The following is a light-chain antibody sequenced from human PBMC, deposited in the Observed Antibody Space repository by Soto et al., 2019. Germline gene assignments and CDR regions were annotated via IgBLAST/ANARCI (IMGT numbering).Light chain of an antibody. Sequence: DIQMTQSPSSLSTSLGDRVTITCRASQSISSYLYWYQQKPGKHATLLIYAASVLQSGVPSRFSGSGSGTDFTLTISSLQPEDFATYYCQQSDSTPRTFGQGTKVEIK. J-gene: IGKJ2*01. V-gene: IGKV1-39*01. CDR1: QSISSY. CDR3: QQSDSTPRT. CDR2: AAS.